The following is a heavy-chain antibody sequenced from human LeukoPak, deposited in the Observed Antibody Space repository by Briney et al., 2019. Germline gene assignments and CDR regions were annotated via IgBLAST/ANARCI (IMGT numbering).Heavy chain of an antibody. CDR3: ARGGSCSWYYFDY. CDR1: GFTVSSNY. V-gene: IGHV3-53*01. D-gene: IGHD6-13*01. Sequence: VGSLRLSSAASGFTVSSNYMSWVRQAPGKGLEWVSVIYSGGSTYYADSVKGRFTISRDNSKNTLYLQMNSLRAEDTAVYYCARGGSCSWYYFDYWGQGTLVTVSS. J-gene: IGHJ4*02. CDR2: IYSGGST.